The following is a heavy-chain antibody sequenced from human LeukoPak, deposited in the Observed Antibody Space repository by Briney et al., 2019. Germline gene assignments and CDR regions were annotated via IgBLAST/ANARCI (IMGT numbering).Heavy chain of an antibody. J-gene: IGHJ2*01. D-gene: IGHD2-15*01. Sequence: SETLSLTCAVYGGSFSGYYWSWIRQPPGKGLEWIGEINHSGSTNYNPSLKSRVTISVDTSKNQFSLKLSSVTAADTAVYYCARDPKYCSGGSCRRWYFDLWGRGTLVTVSS. CDR1: GGSFSGYY. CDR2: INHSGST. V-gene: IGHV4-34*01. CDR3: ARDPKYCSGGSCRRWYFDL.